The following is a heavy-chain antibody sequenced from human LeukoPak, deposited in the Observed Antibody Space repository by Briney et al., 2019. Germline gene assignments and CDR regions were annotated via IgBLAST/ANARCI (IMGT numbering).Heavy chain of an antibody. Sequence: GGSLRLSCAASGFTFSSYAMSWVRQAPGKGLECISGFSGSGGSTYYAGSVKGRFTISRDNSKNTLYLQMNSLRAEDTAVYYCAKGGRVGGGITMIRGVRNFYYYMDVWGKGTTVIISS. V-gene: IGHV3-23*01. CDR2: FSGSGGST. CDR1: GFTFSSYA. CDR3: AKGGRVGGGITMIRGVRNFYYYMDV. J-gene: IGHJ6*03. D-gene: IGHD3-10*01.